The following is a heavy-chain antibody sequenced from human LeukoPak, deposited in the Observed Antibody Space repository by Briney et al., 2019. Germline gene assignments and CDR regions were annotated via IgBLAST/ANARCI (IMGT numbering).Heavy chain of an antibody. CDR2: FYTSGST. V-gene: IGHV4-61*09. D-gene: IGHD3-9*01. CDR3: ARLTGYSSESWFDP. Sequence: PSETLSLTCTVSGGSISSGTYYWSWIRQPAGKGLEWIGHFYTSGSTNYNPSLKSRVTISVDTSKNQFSLKLSSVTAADTAVYYCARLTGYSSESWFDPWGQGTLVTVSS. J-gene: IGHJ5*02. CDR1: GGSISSGTYY.